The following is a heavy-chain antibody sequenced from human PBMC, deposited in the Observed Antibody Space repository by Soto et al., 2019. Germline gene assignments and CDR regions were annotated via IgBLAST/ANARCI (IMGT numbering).Heavy chain of an antibody. Sequence: GGSLRLSCAVSGFTFSAFAMYWVRQAPGKGLEWVALISYDGRNEDYAESVRGRFTISRDNSKNILYLDMNSLSAEDSAVYFCAKGVVREPAYFDDWGQGTLVTVSS. CDR3: AKGVVREPAYFDD. D-gene: IGHD3-10*01. CDR2: ISYDGRNE. V-gene: IGHV3-30*18. CDR1: GFTFSAFA. J-gene: IGHJ4*02.